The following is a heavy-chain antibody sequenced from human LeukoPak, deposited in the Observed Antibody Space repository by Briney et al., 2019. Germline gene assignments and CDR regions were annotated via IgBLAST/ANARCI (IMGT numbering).Heavy chain of an antibody. V-gene: IGHV4-39*01. CDR3: ARLSAHCSSSCCYFDC. CDR1: GGSISSSGYY. CDR2: IYYSGST. Sequence: SETLSLTCTVSGGSISSSGYYWGWIRQPPGKGLEWIGNIYYSGSTYYNSSLKSRITISVDTSKNLFSLKLNSVTAADTAVYYCARLSAHCSSSCCYFDCWGQGTLVTVSS. D-gene: IGHD2-2*01. J-gene: IGHJ4*02.